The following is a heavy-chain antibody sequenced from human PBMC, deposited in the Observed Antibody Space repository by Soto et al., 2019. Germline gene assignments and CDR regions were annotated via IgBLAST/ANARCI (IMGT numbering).Heavy chain of an antibody. Sequence: QVHLQESGPGLVKPSETLSLTCTVSGDSISTDYWSWIRQSPGKGLEWIGFIYYGGSTNYNPSLKSRFTIPVDTPKTQFSLKLSSVTAADTAVYYCAKNWIWGSLVHWGQGTLVTVSS. CDR2: IYYGGST. J-gene: IGHJ4*02. CDR1: GDSISTDY. V-gene: IGHV4-59*08. CDR3: AKNWIWGSLVH. D-gene: IGHD7-27*01.